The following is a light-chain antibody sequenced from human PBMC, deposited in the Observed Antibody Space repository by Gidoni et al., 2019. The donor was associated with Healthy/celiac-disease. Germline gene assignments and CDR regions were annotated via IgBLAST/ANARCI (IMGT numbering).Light chain of an antibody. Sequence: DIQMTQSPSTLSASVGDRVTITCRASQSISSWLAWYQQKPGKAPKLLIYKASSLESGVPSRFSGSGSGTEFTLTISLQPDDFATYYCQQYNSYSRTFGQGTKVEIK. J-gene: IGKJ1*01. CDR3: QQYNSYSRT. V-gene: IGKV1-5*03. CDR1: QSISSW. CDR2: KAS.